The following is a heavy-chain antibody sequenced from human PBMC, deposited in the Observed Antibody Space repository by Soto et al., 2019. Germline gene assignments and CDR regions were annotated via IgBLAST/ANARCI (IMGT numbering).Heavy chain of an antibody. CDR3: ARDYVSSKPSLSYFDY. CDR2: INPFDGSA. CDR1: GYNFISNH. V-gene: IGHV1-46*04. Sequence: QVQLEQSGAEVTQPGASVRLSCKASGYNFISNHIHWVRQAPGQGLEWMGFINPFDGSATHAQKLQGRLIMARDKSTSTVYMELGSLRSEDAAVYYCARDYVSSKPSLSYFDYWGKGALVTVSA. D-gene: IGHD4-4*01. J-gene: IGHJ4*02.